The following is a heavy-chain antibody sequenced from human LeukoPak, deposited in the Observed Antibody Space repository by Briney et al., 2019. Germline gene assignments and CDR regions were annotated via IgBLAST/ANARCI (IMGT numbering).Heavy chain of an antibody. CDR1: GGSISSYY. J-gene: IGHJ4*02. D-gene: IGHD2-15*01. CDR2: IYYSGST. Sequence: SETLSLTCTVSGGSISSYYWSWIRQPPGKGLEWIGYIYYSGSTSYNPSLKSRVTISVDTSKNQFSLKLSSVTAADTAVYYCASQYCSGGSCYLDYWGQGTLVTVSS. V-gene: IGHV4-59*08. CDR3: ASQYCSGGSCYLDY.